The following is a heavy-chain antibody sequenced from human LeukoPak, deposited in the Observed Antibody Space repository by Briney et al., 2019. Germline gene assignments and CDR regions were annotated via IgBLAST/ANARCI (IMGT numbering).Heavy chain of an antibody. Sequence: PGGSLRLSCAASGFTFSSYAMSWVRQAPGKGLEWVSAISGSGGSTYYADSVKGRFTISRDNSKNTLYLQMNSLRAEDTAVYYCAKDLLATYYLFDAFDIWGQGTLVTVSS. CDR1: GFTFSSYA. CDR3: AKDLLATYYLFDAFDI. J-gene: IGHJ3*02. V-gene: IGHV3-23*01. D-gene: IGHD2-21*01. CDR2: ISGSGGST.